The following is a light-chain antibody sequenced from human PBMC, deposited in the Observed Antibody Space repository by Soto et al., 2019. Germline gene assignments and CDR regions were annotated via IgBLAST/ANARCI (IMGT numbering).Light chain of an antibody. CDR3: QQYGSSPTWT. Sequence: EIVLTQSPGTLSLSPGERATLSCRASQSVSSSYLAWYQQKPGQAPRLLIYGASSRATGIPDRFSGSGSGTDFPLTISRLEPEAFAGNACQQYGSSPTWTFGQGTKVEIK. CDR2: GAS. V-gene: IGKV3-20*01. CDR1: QSVSSSY. J-gene: IGKJ1*01.